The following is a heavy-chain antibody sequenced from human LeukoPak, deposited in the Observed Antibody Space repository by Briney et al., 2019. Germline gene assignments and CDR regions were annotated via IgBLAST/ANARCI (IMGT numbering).Heavy chain of an antibody. V-gene: IGHV3-23*01. D-gene: IGHD3-10*01. J-gene: IGHJ6*02. CDR3: AKVSGRILIWPQPFGDGMDV. Sequence: GSLRLSCAASGISFSTYVMAWVRQAPGKGLECVSAISGSGGDSYYAASVKGRFTISRDNSKNTLYLQMNSLRVEDTAVYYCAKVSGRILIWPQPFGDGMDVWGQGTTVTVSS. CDR2: ISGSGGDS. CDR1: GISFSTYV.